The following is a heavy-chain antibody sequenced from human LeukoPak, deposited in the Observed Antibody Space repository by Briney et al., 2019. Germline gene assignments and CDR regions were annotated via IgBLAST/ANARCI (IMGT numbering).Heavy chain of an antibody. D-gene: IGHD1-1*01. J-gene: IGHJ6*02. CDR2: LYSGGSA. V-gene: IGHV3-53*01. CDR1: GLIVSSNY. Sequence: PGGSLRLSCAASGLIVSSNYMNWVRQAPGKGLEWIAVLYSGGSAYYADSVKGRFTISRDNSKNTLYLQIYSLRAEDTAIYYCARDSETETGWYYYGMDVWGQGTTVTVSS. CDR3: ARDSETETGWYYYGMDV.